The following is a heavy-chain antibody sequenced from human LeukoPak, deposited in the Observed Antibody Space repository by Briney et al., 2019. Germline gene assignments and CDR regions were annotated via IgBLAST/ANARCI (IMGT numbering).Heavy chain of an antibody. V-gene: IGHV3-23*01. CDR2: ISGSGGST. J-gene: IGHJ5*02. Sequence: GGSLRLSCAASGFTFSSYGMSWVRQAPGKGLEWVSDISGSGGSTYYADSVKGRFTISRDNSKNTLYLQMNSLRAEDTAVYYCAKDPITYYYDSSGYYSSLPSGPWGQGTLVTVSS. D-gene: IGHD3-22*01. CDR1: GFTFSSYG. CDR3: AKDPITYYYDSSGYYSSLPSGP.